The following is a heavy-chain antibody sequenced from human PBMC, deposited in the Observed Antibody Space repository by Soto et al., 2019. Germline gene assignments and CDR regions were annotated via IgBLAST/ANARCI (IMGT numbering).Heavy chain of an antibody. Sequence: GXSLRLSCAASGFSLSIYAMSWIRQAPGNGLEWVSTIRETGNTYYADSVRGRFATSRDNSENTLYLQMSSLRAEDTAVYYCAKQQMGVIRALDYWGQGTLVTVSS. J-gene: IGHJ4*02. CDR2: IRETGNT. CDR3: AKQQMGVIRALDY. CDR1: GFSLSIYA. D-gene: IGHD1-26*01. V-gene: IGHV3-23*01.